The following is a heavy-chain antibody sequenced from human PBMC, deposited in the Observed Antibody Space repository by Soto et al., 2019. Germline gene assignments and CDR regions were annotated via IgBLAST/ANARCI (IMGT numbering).Heavy chain of an antibody. V-gene: IGHV1-69*04. Sequence: SVKVSCKASGGTFSSYTISWVRQAPGQGLEWMGRIIPILGIANYAQKFQGRVTITADKSTSTAYMELSSLRSEDTAVYYCARELTVVVVAATQYYFDYWGQGTLVTVSS. CDR2: IIPILGIA. D-gene: IGHD2-15*01. CDR1: GGTFSSYT. CDR3: ARELTVVVVAATQYYFDY. J-gene: IGHJ4*02.